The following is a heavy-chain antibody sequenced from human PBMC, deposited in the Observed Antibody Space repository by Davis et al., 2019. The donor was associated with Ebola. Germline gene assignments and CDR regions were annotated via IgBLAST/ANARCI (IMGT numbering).Heavy chain of an antibody. Sequence: GESLKISCAASGSSFHTYTINCFRQAPGRGLEWLAVISTDGSTTFYADSVKGRFTISRDNSKNTLSLQMNSLDTEDTAVYYCAGAVAGTEDFQYWGQGTLVTVSS. CDR2: ISTDGSTT. D-gene: IGHD6-19*01. CDR1: GSSFHTYT. CDR3: AGAVAGTEDFQY. V-gene: IGHV3-30*04. J-gene: IGHJ4*02.